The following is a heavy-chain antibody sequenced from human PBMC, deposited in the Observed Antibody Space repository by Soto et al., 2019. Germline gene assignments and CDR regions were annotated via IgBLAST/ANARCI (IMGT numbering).Heavy chain of an antibody. CDR2: INPNSGGT. Sequence: EASVKVSCKASGYTFTGYYMHWVRQAPGQGLEWMGWINPNSGGTNYAQKFQGWVTMTRDTSISTAYKELSRLRSDDTAVYYCARGWTIEGYSYGLAFDPWGQGTLVTVSS. D-gene: IGHD5-18*01. CDR3: ARGWTIEGYSYGLAFDP. CDR1: GYTFTGYY. J-gene: IGHJ5*02. V-gene: IGHV1-2*04.